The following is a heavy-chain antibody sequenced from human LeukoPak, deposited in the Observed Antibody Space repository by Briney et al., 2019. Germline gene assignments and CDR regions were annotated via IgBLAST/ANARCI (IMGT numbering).Heavy chain of an antibody. CDR2: ISRGGSTT. V-gene: IGHV3-11*01. CDR3: VRGVSISSSWYNDL. CDR1: GFTFSDSY. D-gene: IGHD6-13*01. J-gene: IGHJ3*01. Sequence: GGSLRLSCAASGFTFSDSYMSWIRQAPGKGLEWVSYISRGGSTTYYADSVKGRFTIPRDNANNSLYLQMNSLRAEDTAVYYCVRGVSISSSWYNDLWGQGTMVTVSS.